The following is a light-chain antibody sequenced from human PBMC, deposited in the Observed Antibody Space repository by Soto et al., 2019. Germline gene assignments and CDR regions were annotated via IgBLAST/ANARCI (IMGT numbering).Light chain of an antibody. J-gene: IGKJ5*01. V-gene: IGKV3-15*01. CDR3: QQYNNWPPIT. CDR1: QNVTSN. Sequence: FTQPPATLSFFPGERATLSALPSQNVTSNLAWYQQKPGQAPRLLIYRASTRATDIADRFSGSGSGTEFTLTIGGLQSEDFAVYYCQQYNNWPPITFGQGTRLEI. CDR2: RAS.